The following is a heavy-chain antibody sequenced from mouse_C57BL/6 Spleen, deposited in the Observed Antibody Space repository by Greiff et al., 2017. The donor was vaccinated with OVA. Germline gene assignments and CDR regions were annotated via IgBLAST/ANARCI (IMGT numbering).Heavy chain of an antibody. CDR2: IRNKANNHAT. CDR3: TRRGYDYDGGYFDV. D-gene: IGHD2-4*01. Sequence: EVQLQQSGGGLVQPGGSMKLSCAASGFTFSDAWMDWVRQSPEKGLEWVAEIRNKANNHATYYAESVKGRFTISRDDSKSSVYLQMNSLRAEDTGIYYCTRRGYDYDGGYFDVWGTGTTVTVSS. J-gene: IGHJ1*03. V-gene: IGHV6-6*01. CDR1: GFTFSDAW.